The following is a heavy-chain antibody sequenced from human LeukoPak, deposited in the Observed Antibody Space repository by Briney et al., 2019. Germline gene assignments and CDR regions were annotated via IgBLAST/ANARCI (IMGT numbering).Heavy chain of an antibody. Sequence: GGSLRLSCAASGFTFSSYSMNWVRQAPGKGLEWVSSISSSSSYIYYADSVKGRFTISRDNAKNSLYLQMNSLRAEDTAVYYCARVRPRTPSPHYYMDVWGKGTTVTVSS. CDR1: GFTFSSYS. J-gene: IGHJ6*03. CDR2: ISSSSSYI. V-gene: IGHV3-21*01. D-gene: IGHD1-14*01. CDR3: ARVRPRTPSPHYYMDV.